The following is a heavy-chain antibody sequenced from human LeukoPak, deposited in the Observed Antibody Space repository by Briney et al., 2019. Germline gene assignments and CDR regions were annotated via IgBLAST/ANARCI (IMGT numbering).Heavy chain of an antibody. V-gene: IGHV3-30-3*01. J-gene: IGHJ4*02. Sequence: GSLRLSCAASGFTFSDYYMSWIRQAPGKGLEWVAVISYDGSNKYYADSVKGRFTISRDNSKNTLYLQMNSLRAEDTAVYYCAREAVARTGDFDYWGQGTLVTVSS. D-gene: IGHD6-19*01. CDR2: ISYDGSNK. CDR3: AREAVARTGDFDY. CDR1: GFTFSDYY.